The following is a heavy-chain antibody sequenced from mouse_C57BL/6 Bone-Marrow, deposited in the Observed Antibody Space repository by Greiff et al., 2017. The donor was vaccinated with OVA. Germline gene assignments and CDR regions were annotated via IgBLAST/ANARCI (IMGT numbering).Heavy chain of an antibody. CDR2: IDPENGDT. CDR3: ARYPVVAPYFDY. D-gene: IGHD1-1*01. V-gene: IGHV14-4*01. CDR1: GFNIKDDY. J-gene: IGHJ2*01. Sequence: VQLQQSGAELVRPGASVKLSCTASGFNIKDDYMHWVKQRPEQGLEWIGWIDPENGDTEYASKFQGKATITADKSSSTAYMQLSSLTSEDSAVYFCARYPVVAPYFDYWGQGTTLTVSS.